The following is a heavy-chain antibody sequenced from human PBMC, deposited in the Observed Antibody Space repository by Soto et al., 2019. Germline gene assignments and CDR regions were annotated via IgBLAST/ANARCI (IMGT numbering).Heavy chain of an antibody. CDR2: INPVFGTA. D-gene: IGHD3-9*01. CDR1: GYTFTGYY. CDR3: ARDGIINIWPYYFGMDV. V-gene: IGHV1-69*01. J-gene: IGHJ6*02. Sequence: QVQLVQSGAEVQKPGASVKVSCKASGYTFTGYYMHWVRQAPGQGLEWMGWINPVFGTANYAQKFQGRVTITADESTSTAHMELSNLRSEDTAVYYCARDGIINIWPYYFGMDVWGQGTTVTVSS.